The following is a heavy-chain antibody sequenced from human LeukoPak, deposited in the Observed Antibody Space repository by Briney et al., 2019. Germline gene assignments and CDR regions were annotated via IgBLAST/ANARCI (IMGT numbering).Heavy chain of an antibody. Sequence: SETLSLTCAVYGGSFSGYYWSWIRQPPGKGLEWIGEINHSGSTNYNPSLKSRVTISVDTSKNQFSLKLSSVTAADTAVYYCARGHCSSTSCYVPYYYYYGMDVWGQGTTVTVSS. J-gene: IGHJ6*02. CDR2: INHSGST. CDR1: GGSFSGYY. V-gene: IGHV4-34*01. CDR3: ARGHCSSTSCYVPYYYYYGMDV. D-gene: IGHD2-2*01.